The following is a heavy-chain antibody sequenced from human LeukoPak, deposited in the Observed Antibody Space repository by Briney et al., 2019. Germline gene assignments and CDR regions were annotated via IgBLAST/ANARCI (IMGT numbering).Heavy chain of an antibody. Sequence: GASLKTSCKGSGYSFTSYWIGWVRQLPRKGLGLMGIIYPDDSDTRYSPSFQGQVTISADKSISTAYLQWSSLKASDTAMYYCARGNSGSYENFDYWGQGTLVTVSS. CDR1: GYSFTSYW. J-gene: IGHJ4*02. D-gene: IGHD1-26*01. CDR2: IYPDDSDT. V-gene: IGHV5-51*01. CDR3: ARGNSGSYENFDY.